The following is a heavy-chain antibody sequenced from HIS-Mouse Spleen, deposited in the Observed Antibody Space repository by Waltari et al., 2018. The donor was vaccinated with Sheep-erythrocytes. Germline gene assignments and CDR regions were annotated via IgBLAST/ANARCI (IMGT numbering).Heavy chain of an antibody. CDR3: ASDPSGSYYYYGMDV. D-gene: IGHD1-26*01. CDR1: GFTVSSNY. J-gene: IGHJ6*02. Sequence: EVQLVESGGGLIQPGGSLRLSCAASGFTVSSNYMSWVRQAPGKGLGWFSVLYSGGSTYSADSVKGRFAISRDNSKNTLYLQMNSLRAEDTAVYYCASDPSGSYYYYGMDVWGQGTTVTVSS. CDR2: LYSGGST. V-gene: IGHV3-53*01.